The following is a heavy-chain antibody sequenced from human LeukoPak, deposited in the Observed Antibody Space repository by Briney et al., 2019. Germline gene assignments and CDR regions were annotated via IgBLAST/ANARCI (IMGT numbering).Heavy chain of an antibody. D-gene: IGHD6-13*01. CDR2: TSSDGGNK. CDR3: AKDSYSSTWYVIHF. Sequence: HTGRSLRLSCAASGFSFSNYGMHWVRQAPGKGLEWVAVTSSDGGNKYYRDSVKGRFTISRDNSKNTLYLQMNSLRADDTAVYYCAKDSYSSTWYVIHFWGQGTLVTVSS. CDR1: GFSFSNYG. V-gene: IGHV3-30*18. J-gene: IGHJ4*02.